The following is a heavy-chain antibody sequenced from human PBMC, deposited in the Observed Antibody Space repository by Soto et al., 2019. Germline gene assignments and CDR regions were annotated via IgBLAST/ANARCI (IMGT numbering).Heavy chain of an antibody. D-gene: IGHD6-13*01. J-gene: IGHJ4*02. V-gene: IGHV1-46*01. CDR1: GYNFASNH. CDR3: VCDRFGSWTFDY. CDR2: IHPTDGST. Sequence: QVQLVQSGAEVKEPGASVKVSCKASGYNFASNHMHWVRQIPGQGLEWMGIIHPTDGSTSYAQRFRGRITLTMDAPTNTDYMELRGLTSEDAAVYYCVCDRFGSWTFDYWGQGTLLTVSS.